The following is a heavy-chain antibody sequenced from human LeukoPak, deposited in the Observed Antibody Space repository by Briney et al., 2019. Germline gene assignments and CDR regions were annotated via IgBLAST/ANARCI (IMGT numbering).Heavy chain of an antibody. J-gene: IGHJ4*02. Sequence: SETLSLTCAVSGGSISSSNWWSWVRQPPGKGLEWIGEIYHSGSTNYNPSLKSRVTISVDKSKNQFSLKLSSVTAADTAVYYCARSDYGDYAWFDYWGQGTLVTVSS. CDR3: ARSDYGDYAWFDY. V-gene: IGHV4-4*02. D-gene: IGHD4-17*01. CDR1: GGSISSSNW. CDR2: IYHSGST.